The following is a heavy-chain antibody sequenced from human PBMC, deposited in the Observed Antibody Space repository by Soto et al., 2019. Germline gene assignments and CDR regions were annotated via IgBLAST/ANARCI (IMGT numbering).Heavy chain of an antibody. CDR1: GLTVSRNY. V-gene: IGHV3-53*05. CDR2: IYSGRST. J-gene: IGHJ4*02. CDR3: AKGGTMATAYFDY. D-gene: IGHD5-18*01. Sequence: GGALRLSWAASGLTVSRNYMSWVRQAPGKGLEWVSLIYSGRSTYYAASVKGRFTISRDNSKNPLYLQMNSLRAQDPAVYYCAKGGTMATAYFDYWGQGTLVTVSS.